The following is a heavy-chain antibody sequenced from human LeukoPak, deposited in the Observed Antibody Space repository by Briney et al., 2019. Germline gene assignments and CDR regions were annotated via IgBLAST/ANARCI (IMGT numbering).Heavy chain of an antibody. D-gene: IGHD3-22*01. CDR1: GFTFTRHG. Sequence: GASVKVSCKTSGFTFTRHGISWVRQAPGQRLEWMAWISVYNGVTNYAQKLQGRVTMTTDTSTSTAYMELRSLRSDDTAVYYCARQAPHSSGWYYFDYWGQGTLVTVSS. CDR2: ISVYNGVT. CDR3: ARQAPHSSGWYYFDY. J-gene: IGHJ4*02. V-gene: IGHV1-18*01.